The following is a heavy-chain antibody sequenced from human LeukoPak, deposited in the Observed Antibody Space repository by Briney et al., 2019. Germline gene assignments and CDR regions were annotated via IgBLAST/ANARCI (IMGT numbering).Heavy chain of an antibody. J-gene: IGHJ6*03. CDR3: ARGPRDYDFWSGYYKPYYYYYMDV. CDR1: GGSISSSSYY. Sequence: NPSETLSLTCTVSGGSISSSSYYWGWIRQPPGKGLEWIGSIYYSGSTYYNPSLKSRVTISVDTSKNQFSLKLSSVTAADTAVYYCARGPRDYDFWSGYYKPYYYYYMDVWGKGTTVTVSS. V-gene: IGHV4-39*07. D-gene: IGHD3-3*01. CDR2: IYYSGST.